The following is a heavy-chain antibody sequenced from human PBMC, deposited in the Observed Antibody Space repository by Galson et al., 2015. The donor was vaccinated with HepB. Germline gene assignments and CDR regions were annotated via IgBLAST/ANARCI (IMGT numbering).Heavy chain of an antibody. J-gene: IGHJ4*02. D-gene: IGHD6-6*01. CDR3: AKIQQLVYYFDY. V-gene: IGHV3-23*01. CDR2: NSGSGGST. Sequence: SLRLSCAASGFTFSSYAMSWVRQAPGKGLEWVSANSGSGGSTYYADSVKGRFTISRDNSKNTLYLQMNSLRAEDTAVYYCAKIQQLVYYFDYWGQGTLVTVSS. CDR1: GFTFSSYA.